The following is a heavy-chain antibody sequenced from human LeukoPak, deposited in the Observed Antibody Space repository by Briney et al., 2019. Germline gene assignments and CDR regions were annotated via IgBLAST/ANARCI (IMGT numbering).Heavy chain of an antibody. CDR1: SDPISGGGYY. Sequence: SQTLSLTCAVSSDPISGGGYYWSWIRQHPGKGLEWIGSIFYNGSTYFNPSLKSRLTISVDTSKKQFSLKLSSVTAAHTAVYYCAVGVQTYFDYWGQGTLVTVSS. CDR3: AVGVQTYFDY. CDR2: IFYNGST. J-gene: IGHJ4*02. V-gene: IGHV4-31*11. D-gene: IGHD1-1*01.